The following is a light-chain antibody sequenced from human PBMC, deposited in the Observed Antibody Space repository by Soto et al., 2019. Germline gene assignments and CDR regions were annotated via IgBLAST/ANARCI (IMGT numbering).Light chain of an antibody. CDR2: GAS. CDR1: QSVSNNY. V-gene: IGKV3-20*01. J-gene: IGKJ4*01. Sequence: EIVLTQSPGTLSLSPGERATLSCRASQSVSNNYLAWYQQKPGQAPRLLIYGASSRATGIPDRFSGSWSGTDCTLTISRLEPEEFAVYYCQQYGSSPLTFGGGTKVEIK. CDR3: QQYGSSPLT.